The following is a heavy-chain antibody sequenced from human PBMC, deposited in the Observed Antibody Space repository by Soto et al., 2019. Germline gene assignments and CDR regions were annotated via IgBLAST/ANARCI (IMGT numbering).Heavy chain of an antibody. CDR1: GGSISSYY. V-gene: IGHV4-59*08. CDR3: ARRYSSSFDY. J-gene: IGHJ4*02. D-gene: IGHD6-13*01. Sequence: SETLSLTCTVSGGSISSYYWSWIRQPPGKGLEWIGYIYYSGSTNYNPSLKSRVTISVDTSKNQFSLKLSSVAAADTAVYYCARRYSSSFDYWGQGTLVTVSS. CDR2: IYYSGST.